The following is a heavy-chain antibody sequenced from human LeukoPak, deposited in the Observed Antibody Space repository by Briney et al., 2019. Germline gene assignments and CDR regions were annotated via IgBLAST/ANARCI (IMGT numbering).Heavy chain of an antibody. V-gene: IGHV1-46*01. Sequence: ASVKVSCKASGYSFSSYYIQWVRQAPGQGLEWMGIINPRGGTTIYSQNFQDRVTMTRDMFTSTVYMELSSLRSEDTAVYYCAREGEYSSSSGFDYWGQGTLVTVTS. D-gene: IGHD6-6*01. J-gene: IGHJ4*02. CDR1: GYSFSSYY. CDR2: INPRGGTT. CDR3: AREGEYSSSSGFDY.